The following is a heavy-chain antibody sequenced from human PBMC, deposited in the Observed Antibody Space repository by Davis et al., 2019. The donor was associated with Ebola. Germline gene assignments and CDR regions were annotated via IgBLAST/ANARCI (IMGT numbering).Heavy chain of an antibody. Sequence: ASVTVSCKASGYTFTGFYIHWARQAPGQGLEWMGWINPNSGGTNYAQKFQGWVTMTRDTSISTAYMELRRLRSDDTAVYYCARVSALWTTFDYWGQGTLVTVSS. J-gene: IGHJ4*02. D-gene: IGHD3-10*01. CDR1: GYTFTGFY. V-gene: IGHV1-2*04. CDR3: ARVSALWTTFDY. CDR2: INPNSGGT.